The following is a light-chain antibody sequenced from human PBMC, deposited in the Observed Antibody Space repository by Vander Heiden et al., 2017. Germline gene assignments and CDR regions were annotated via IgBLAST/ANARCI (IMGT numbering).Light chain of an antibody. CDR1: SSDVGGYNY. CDR2: DGS. CDR3: SSYTSSSVV. J-gene: IGLJ2*01. V-gene: IGLV2-14*01. Sequence: QSALTQPASVSGSPGQSITISCTGTSSDVGGYNYVYWYQQPPGKAPKLSIYDGSNRPSGVSNRFSCAKAGNTASLTISGLQAEDESDYYCSSYTSSSVVFGGGTKLTVL.